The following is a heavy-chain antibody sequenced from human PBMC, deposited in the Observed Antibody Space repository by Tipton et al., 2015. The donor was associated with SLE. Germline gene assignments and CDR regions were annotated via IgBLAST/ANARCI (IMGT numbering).Heavy chain of an antibody. CDR1: GGSISSYY. Sequence: TLSLTCSVSGGSISSYYWSWIRQPPAKGLEWIGFIYSTGDINYNPALKSRVTILADTSKDQFSLKLSSLTAADTAMYYCARYSYFAAAFDIWGQGTLVTVSS. CDR2: IYSTGDI. V-gene: IGHV4-59*08. CDR3: ARYSYFAAAFDI. J-gene: IGHJ3*02. D-gene: IGHD5-18*01.